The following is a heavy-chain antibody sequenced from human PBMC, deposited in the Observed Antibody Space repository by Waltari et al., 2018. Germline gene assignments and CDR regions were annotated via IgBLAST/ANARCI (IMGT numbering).Heavy chain of an antibody. Sequence: EEQLVESGGGLVQPGDSLRLSCAASGFTFSSFWMNWVRQAPATGPLWVSRISTDARDTTYADSVKGRFTISRDNARNTLYLQMNRLRAEDTAVYFCARVSRRTYRSPVPGRHYYYGMDVWGQGTTVTVSS. CDR1: GFTFSSFW. CDR3: ARVSRRTYRSPVPGRHYYYGMDV. CDR2: ISTDARDT. V-gene: IGHV3-74*03. J-gene: IGHJ6*02. D-gene: IGHD1-1*01.